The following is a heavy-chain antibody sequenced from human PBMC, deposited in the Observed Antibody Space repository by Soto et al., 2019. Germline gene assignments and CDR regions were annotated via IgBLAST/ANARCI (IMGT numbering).Heavy chain of an antibody. CDR2: SRNKVASYTT. D-gene: IGHD6-13*01. J-gene: IGHJ1*01. CDR3: AGGAAGRAPFQH. V-gene: IGHV3-72*01. Sequence: GGSLRLSCAASGLSLSDQFMDWVRQVPGKGLEWVGRSRNKVASYTTEYAAPVKGRFTISRDESKNSLYLQMNSLRTEDTAVYFCAGGAAGRAPFQHWGQGTLVTVSS. CDR1: GLSLSDQF.